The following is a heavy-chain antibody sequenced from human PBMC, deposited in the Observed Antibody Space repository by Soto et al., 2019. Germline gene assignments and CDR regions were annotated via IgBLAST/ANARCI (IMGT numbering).Heavy chain of an antibody. V-gene: IGHV3-23*01. CDR2: ISGSGGST. Sequence: EVQLLESGGGLVQPGGSLRLSCAASGFTFSSYAMSWVRQAPGKGLEWVSAISGSGGSTYYADSVKGRFTISRDNSKNTLYVQMNSLGAGDTALYSCAKAGAVDYWGQGTLVTVSS. CDR1: GFTFSSYA. J-gene: IGHJ4*02. D-gene: IGHD6-19*01. CDR3: AKAGAVDY.